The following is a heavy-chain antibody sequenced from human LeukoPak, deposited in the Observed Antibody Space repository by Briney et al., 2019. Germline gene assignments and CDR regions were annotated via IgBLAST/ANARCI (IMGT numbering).Heavy chain of an antibody. D-gene: IGHD2-2*01. CDR3: ARLSSTSIWLLDY. Sequence: GASVKVSCKASGYSFSSYAIHWVRQAPGQSLEWMGWINPGNGNTKYSPKFQGRVTFTRDTSATTADMEVSGLKSEDTAVYYCARLSSTSIWLLDYWGLGTLVTVSS. CDR1: GYSFSSYA. J-gene: IGHJ4*02. CDR2: INPGNGNT. V-gene: IGHV1-3*01.